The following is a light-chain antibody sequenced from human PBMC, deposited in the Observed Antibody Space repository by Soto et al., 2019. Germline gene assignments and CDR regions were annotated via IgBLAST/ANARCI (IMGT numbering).Light chain of an antibody. J-gene: IGKJ4*01. CDR3: QNYNSAPLT. CDR2: AAS. Sequence: DIPMTQSPSSLSASVGDRVTITCRASQGITYYLAWYQQKPGKVPKLMIYAASTLRSGVPSRFSGGGSGADFTLTISSLQPEDVATYYCQNYNSAPLTFGGGTKVEIK. CDR1: QGITYY. V-gene: IGKV1-27*01.